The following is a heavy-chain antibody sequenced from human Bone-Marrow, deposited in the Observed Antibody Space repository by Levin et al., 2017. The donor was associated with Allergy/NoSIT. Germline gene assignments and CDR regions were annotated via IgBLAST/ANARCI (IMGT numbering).Heavy chain of an antibody. Sequence: PGGSLRLSCAASGFNFASYGMNWVRQAPGKGLEWVSFISGTGRHIYLADSLKGRFTISRDNAKNSLSLQMNNLRVEDTAVFYCAKDEGPFSSSFAFDCWGQGALVTVSS. D-gene: IGHD2-2*01. CDR2: ISGTGRHI. CDR1: GFNFASYG. V-gene: IGHV3-21*01. CDR3: AKDEGPFSSSFAFDC. J-gene: IGHJ4*02.